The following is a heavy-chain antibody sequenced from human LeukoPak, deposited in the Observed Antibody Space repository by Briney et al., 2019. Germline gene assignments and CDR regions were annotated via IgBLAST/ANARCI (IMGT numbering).Heavy chain of an antibody. CDR1: GYTLTELS. D-gene: IGHD3-22*01. Sequence: ASVKVSCKVSGYTLTELSMHWVRQAPGKGLEWMGGFDPEDGGTIYAQKFQGRVTMTEDTSTDTAYMELSSLRSEDTAVYYCATTAPGYSGYFDYWGQGTLVTVSS. J-gene: IGHJ4*02. V-gene: IGHV1-24*01. CDR2: FDPEDGGT. CDR3: ATTAPGYSGYFDY.